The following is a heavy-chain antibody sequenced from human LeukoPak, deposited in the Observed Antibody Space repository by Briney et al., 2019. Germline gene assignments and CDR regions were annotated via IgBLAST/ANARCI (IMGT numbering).Heavy chain of an antibody. CDR1: GFTFTDYY. J-gene: IGHJ3*01. V-gene: IGHV3-11*01. Sequence: GGSLRLSCAASGFTFTDYYMGWIRQAPGKGLEWLSYISGSGTTIFYADSVKGRFTISGDNAKNSVDLQMNSLRAEDTAVYYCGRDFGLVGPKRFFDLWGQGTMVTVSS. CDR2: ISGSGTTI. D-gene: IGHD3/OR15-3a*01. CDR3: GRDFGLVGPKRFFDL.